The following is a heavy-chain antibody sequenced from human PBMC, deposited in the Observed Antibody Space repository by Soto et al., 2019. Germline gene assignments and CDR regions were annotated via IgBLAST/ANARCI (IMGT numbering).Heavy chain of an antibody. CDR3: ARDGGPHRTNGV. D-gene: IGHD2-8*01. J-gene: IGHJ3*01. Sequence: EVQLVESGGGLVEPGGSLTLSCTASGFSVSNNFMKWVRQAPGKGLEWVSLIFSGGDTRYADFVRGRFTISRDNSKNTVYLQMNSLRVDDAAVYYCARDGGPHRTNGVWGQGTMVTVSS. CDR2: IFSGGDT. V-gene: IGHV3-66*01. CDR1: GFSVSNNF.